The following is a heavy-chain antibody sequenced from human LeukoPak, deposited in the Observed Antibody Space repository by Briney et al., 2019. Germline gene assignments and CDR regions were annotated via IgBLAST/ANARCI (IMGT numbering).Heavy chain of an antibody. Sequence: ASVKVSCKASGYTFTSYGISWVRQAPGQGLEWMGWITAYNDNTNCAQKLQGRVTMTTDTSTSTAYMELRSLRSDDTAVYYCARALLWFGEPSHIDYWGQGTLVTASS. CDR2: ITAYNDNT. V-gene: IGHV1-18*01. J-gene: IGHJ4*02. CDR3: ARALLWFGEPSHIDY. CDR1: GYTFTSYG. D-gene: IGHD3-10*01.